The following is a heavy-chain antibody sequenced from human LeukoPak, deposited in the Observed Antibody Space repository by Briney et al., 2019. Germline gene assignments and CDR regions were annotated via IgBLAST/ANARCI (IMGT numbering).Heavy chain of an antibody. CDR1: GFTFSNYD. J-gene: IGHJ4*02. D-gene: IGHD4-23*01. Sequence: PGGSLRLSCAASGFTFSNYDMHWVRQAPGKGLEWVAVISYDGSNKYYADSVRGRFTISRDNSRNTLSLQMSSLRVEDTALYYCTKDLRYYYADNHSEMDEHDYWGQGTLVTVSS. V-gene: IGHV3-30*18. CDR2: ISYDGSNK. CDR3: TKDLRYYYADNHSEMDEHDY.